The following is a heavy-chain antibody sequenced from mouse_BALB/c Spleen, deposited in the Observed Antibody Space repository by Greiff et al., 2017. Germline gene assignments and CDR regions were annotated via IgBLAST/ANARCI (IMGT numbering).Heavy chain of an antibody. CDR1: GFTFSSYG. V-gene: IGHV5-6*01. D-gene: IGHD1-3*01. CDR2: ISSGGSYT. CDR3: ARYNYYYAMDY. J-gene: IGHJ4*01. Sequence: EVQRVESGGDLVKPGGSLKLSCAASGFTFSSYGMSWVRQTPDKRLEWVATISSGGSYTYYPDSVKGRFTISRDNAKNTLYLQMSSLKSEDTAMYYCARYNYYYAMDYWGQGTSVTVSS.